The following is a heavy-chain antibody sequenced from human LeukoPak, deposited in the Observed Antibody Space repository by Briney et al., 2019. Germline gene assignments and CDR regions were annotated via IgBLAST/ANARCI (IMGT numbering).Heavy chain of an antibody. CDR1: GFTVSSNH. Sequence: GGSLRLSCVASGFTVSSNHMNWVRQAPGKGLEWVSIIYSGGTTHYAESVKGRFTISRDNAKNTLYLQMNSLRAEDTAVYYCVRIWEGAYWGQGTLVTVSS. CDR3: VRIWEGAY. D-gene: IGHD1-26*01. V-gene: IGHV3-66*01. J-gene: IGHJ4*02. CDR2: IYSGGTT.